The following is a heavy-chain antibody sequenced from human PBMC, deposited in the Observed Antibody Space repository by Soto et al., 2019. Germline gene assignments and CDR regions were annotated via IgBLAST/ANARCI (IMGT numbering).Heavy chain of an antibody. CDR2: INPMSRTA. CDR1: GDTSTTYV. J-gene: IGHJ4*02. V-gene: IGHV1-69*13. Sequence: ASVKVSCKASGDTSTTYVTSWVRQAPGQGPEWIGGINPMSRTAKYSEKYNGRVTITADEATRTAYLDLTSLRFEDTAVYFCARGTYCGSNCFFAREYWGQGTLVTVSS. D-gene: IGHD2-21*01. CDR3: ARGTYCGSNCFFAREY.